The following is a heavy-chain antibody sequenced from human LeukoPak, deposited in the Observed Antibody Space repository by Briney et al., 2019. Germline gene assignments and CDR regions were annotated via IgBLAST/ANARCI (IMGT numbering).Heavy chain of an antibody. J-gene: IGHJ4*02. D-gene: IGHD2-15*01. V-gene: IGHV4-34*01. CDR2: INHSGST. CDR1: GGSFSGYY. Sequence: SETLSLTCAVYGGSFSGYYWSWIRQPPGKGLEWIGEINHSGSTNYNPSLKSRVTISVDTSKNQFSLKLSSVTAADTAVYYCARGLVVVVPPTLYYYFDYWGQGTLVTVSS. CDR3: ARGLVVVVPPTLYYYFDY.